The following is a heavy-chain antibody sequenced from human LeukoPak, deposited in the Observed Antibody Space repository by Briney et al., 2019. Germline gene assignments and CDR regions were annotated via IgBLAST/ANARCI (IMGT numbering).Heavy chain of an antibody. CDR3: ARRPSSRFNWFDP. J-gene: IGHJ5*02. CDR2: IYYSGST. CDR1: GGSISSGDYY. V-gene: IGHV4-39*01. Sequence: SETLSLTCTVSGGSISSGDYYWSWIRQPRGKGLGWIEYIYYSGSTYDNPSLKSRVTISVDTSKNQFSLKLSSVTAADTAVYYCARRPSSRFNWFDPWGQGTLVTVSS.